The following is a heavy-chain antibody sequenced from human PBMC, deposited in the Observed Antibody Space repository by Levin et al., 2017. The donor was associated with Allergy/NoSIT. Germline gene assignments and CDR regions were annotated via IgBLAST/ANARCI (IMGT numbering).Heavy chain of an antibody. J-gene: IGHJ6*02. Sequence: SVKVSCKASGGTFSSYAISWVRQAPGQGLEWMGGIIPIFGTANYAQKFQGRVTITADESTSTAYMELSSLRSEDTAVYYCARERTTVTGTPYYYYYGMDVWGQGTTVTVSS. CDR1: GGTFSSYA. V-gene: IGHV1-69*13. CDR2: IIPIFGTA. D-gene: IGHD4-17*01. CDR3: ARERTTVTGTPYYYYYGMDV.